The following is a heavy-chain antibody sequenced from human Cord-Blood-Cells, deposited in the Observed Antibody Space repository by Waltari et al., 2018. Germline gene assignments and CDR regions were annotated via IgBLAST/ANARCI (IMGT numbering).Heavy chain of an antibody. CDR3: ARGRPCSSTSCYWFDP. Sequence: QVQLQESGPGLVKPSQTLSLTCTVSVGSISSGGYYWSWIRQHPGKGLAWIGYIYYSGSTYYNPSLKSRVTISVDTSKNQFSLKLSSVTAADTAVYYCARGRPCSSTSCYWFDPWGQGTLVTVSS. D-gene: IGHD2-2*01. CDR2: IYYSGST. V-gene: IGHV4-31*03. CDR1: VGSISSGGYY. J-gene: IGHJ5*02.